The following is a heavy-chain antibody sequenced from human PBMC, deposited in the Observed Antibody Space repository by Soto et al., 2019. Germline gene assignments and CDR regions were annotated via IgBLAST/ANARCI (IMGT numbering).Heavy chain of an antibody. V-gene: IGHV1-18*01. Sequence: ASVKVSCKASGYTFTSYGISWVRQAPGQGLEWMGWISAYNGNTNYAQKLQGRVTMTTDTSTSTAYMELRSLRSDDTAVYYCARGWGGTIFGVVTLGPPNWFDPWGQGTLVTVSS. CDR2: ISAYNGNT. J-gene: IGHJ5*02. CDR3: ARGWGGTIFGVVTLGPPNWFDP. D-gene: IGHD3-3*01. CDR1: GYTFTSYG.